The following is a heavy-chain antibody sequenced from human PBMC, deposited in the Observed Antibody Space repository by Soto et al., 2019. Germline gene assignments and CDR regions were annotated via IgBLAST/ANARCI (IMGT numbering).Heavy chain of an antibody. J-gene: IGHJ4*02. V-gene: IGHV3-23*01. CDR2: INGGGVST. Sequence: EVQLLESGGGLVQPGGSLRLSCAASGFTFSSDAMSWVRQAPVKGLEWVSGINGGGVSTYYAESVKGRFTISRDNSKNTVYLQMNSLRAEDTAVYYCAKSPRYCTNGLCYPVYYFDYWGQGSLVTVSS. CDR3: AKSPRYCTNGLCYPVYYFDY. CDR1: GFTFSSDA. D-gene: IGHD2-8*01.